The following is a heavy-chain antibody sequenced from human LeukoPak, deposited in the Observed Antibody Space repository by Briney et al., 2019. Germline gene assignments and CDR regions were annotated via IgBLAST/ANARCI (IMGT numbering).Heavy chain of an antibody. CDR3: ARVQNYGDYYYYYMDV. D-gene: IGHD1-7*01. J-gene: IGHJ6*03. CDR1: GGSFSGYY. CDR2: INHSGST. V-gene: IGHV4-34*01. Sequence: SETLSLTCAVYGGSFSGYYWSWIRQPPGKGLEWIGEINHSGSTNYNPSLKSRVTISVDTSKNQFSLKLSSVTAADTAVYYCARVQNYGDYYYYYMDVWGKGTTVTVSS.